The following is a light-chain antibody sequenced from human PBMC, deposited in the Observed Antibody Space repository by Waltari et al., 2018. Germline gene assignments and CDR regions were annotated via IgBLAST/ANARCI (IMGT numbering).Light chain of an antibody. CDR1: SSDVGGYHY. V-gene: IGLV2-11*01. J-gene: IGLJ3*02. Sequence: QSALTQPRSVSESPVQSVTISCTGTSSDVGGYHYISWYQHHPGKAPKLIIDDVTKRPSGVPDRFAASKSGNTASLTISGLRAEDEADYYCSSYAGTYTGVFGGGTKLTVL. CDR3: SSYAGTYTGV. CDR2: DVT.